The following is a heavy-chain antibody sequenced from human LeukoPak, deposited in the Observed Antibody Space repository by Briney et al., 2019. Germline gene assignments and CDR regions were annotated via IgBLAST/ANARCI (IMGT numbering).Heavy chain of an antibody. D-gene: IGHD2-15*01. Sequence: GGSLRLSCAASGFTFSSYGMHWVRQAPGKGLEWVAFIRYDGSNKYYADSVKGRFTISRDNSKNTLYLQMHSLRAEDTAVYYFAKDCRLHPGYFDYWGQGTLVTVSS. CDR2: IRYDGSNK. J-gene: IGHJ4*02. CDR3: AKDCRLHPGYFDY. V-gene: IGHV3-30*02. CDR1: GFTFSSYG.